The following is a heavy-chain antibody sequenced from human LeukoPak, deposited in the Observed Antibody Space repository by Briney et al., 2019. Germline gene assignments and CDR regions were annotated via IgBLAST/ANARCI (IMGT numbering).Heavy chain of an antibody. CDR3: ARGGRLLPLNY. CDR2: IYYSGST. Sequence: SETLSLTGIVSGGSISSYYWSWIRQPPGKGLEWIGYIYYSGSTKYNPSLKSRVTISVHTSKNQFPLNLSSVTAADTAVYYCARGGRLLPLNYWGQGTLVTVSS. V-gene: IGHV4-59*01. D-gene: IGHD3-22*01. CDR1: GGSISSYY. J-gene: IGHJ4*02.